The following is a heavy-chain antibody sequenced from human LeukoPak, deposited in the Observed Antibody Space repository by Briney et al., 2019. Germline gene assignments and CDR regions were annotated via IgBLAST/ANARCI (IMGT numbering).Heavy chain of an antibody. V-gene: IGHV4-4*07. D-gene: IGHD4-11*01. Sequence: SEALSLTCTVSGGSINNYYWSWMRQPAGKGLEWIGRIYSSGSTNCNPSLKSRVTMSVDTPKNQFSLKLSSVTAADTATYYCARSPRDSNWLDYWGQGTLVTVSS. CDR3: ARSPRDSNWLDY. CDR1: GGSINNYY. J-gene: IGHJ4*02. CDR2: IYSSGST.